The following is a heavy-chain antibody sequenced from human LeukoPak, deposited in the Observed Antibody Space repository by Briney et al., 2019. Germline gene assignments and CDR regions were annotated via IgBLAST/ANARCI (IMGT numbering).Heavy chain of an antibody. CDR1: GGSISGYY. CDR2: IYYSGST. V-gene: IGHV4-59*01. Sequence: SETLSLTCTVSGGSISGYYWSWIRQPPGKGLKWIGYIYYSGSTNYNPSLKSRVTISVDTSKNQFSLKLSSVTAADTAVYYCARGLAAAVDWGQGTLVTVSS. J-gene: IGHJ4*02. D-gene: IGHD6-13*01. CDR3: ARGLAAAVD.